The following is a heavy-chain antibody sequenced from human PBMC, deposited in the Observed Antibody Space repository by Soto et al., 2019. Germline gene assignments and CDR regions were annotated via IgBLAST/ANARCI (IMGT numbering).Heavy chain of an antibody. Sequence: EVQLVESGGGLVQPGRSLRLSCAASGFTFDDYAMHWVRQAPGKGLEWVAGINWNSGHIDYANSVKGRFTISRDNANNSLHLQMNSLRVEDTAFYYCVKDSRSTAFYYMDVWGSGTTVTVS. D-gene: IGHD3-10*01. CDR3: VKDSRSTAFYYMDV. CDR2: INWNSGHI. V-gene: IGHV3-9*01. J-gene: IGHJ6*03. CDR1: GFTFDDYA.